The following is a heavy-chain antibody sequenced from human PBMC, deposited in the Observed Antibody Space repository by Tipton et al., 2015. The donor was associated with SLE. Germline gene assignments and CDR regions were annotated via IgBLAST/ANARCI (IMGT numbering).Heavy chain of an antibody. J-gene: IGHJ4*02. V-gene: IGHV4-39*07. D-gene: IGHD3-22*01. CDR1: GDSISSSSYY. CDR2: FYYSGNT. Sequence: TLSLTCTVSGDSISSSSYYWGWIRQPPGKGLEWIGTFYYSGNTYFNPSLKSRVTTSVDTSKNQFSLRLSSVTAADTAVYYCARDYYDSRGYTLFDYWGQGALVTVSS. CDR3: ARDYYDSRGYTLFDY.